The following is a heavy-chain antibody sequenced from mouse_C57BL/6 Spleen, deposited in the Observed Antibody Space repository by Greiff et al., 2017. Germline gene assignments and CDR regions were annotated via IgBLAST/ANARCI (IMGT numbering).Heavy chain of an antibody. J-gene: IGHJ1*03. CDR2: IYPSDSET. V-gene: IGHV1-61*01. Sequence: VQLQQPGAELVRPGSSVKLSCKASGYTFTSYWMDWVKQRPGQGLEWIGNIYPSDSETHYNQKFKDKATLTVDKSSSTAYMQLSSLTSEDSAVYYCAREGGISTSGYFDVWGTGTTVTVSS. D-gene: IGHD1-1*01. CDR3: AREGGISTSGYFDV. CDR1: GYTFTSYW.